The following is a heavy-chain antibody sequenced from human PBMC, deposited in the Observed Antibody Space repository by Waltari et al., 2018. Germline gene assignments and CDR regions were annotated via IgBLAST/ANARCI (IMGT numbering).Heavy chain of an antibody. D-gene: IGHD2-2*01. CDR1: GYSISSAYY. J-gene: IGHJ3*02. V-gene: IGHV4-38-2*01. CDR3: ARQLCSSTSCYPFDAFDI. CDR2: IHQSGST. Sequence: QVQLQESGPGLVKPSETLSLTCAVSGYSISSAYYWGWIRQPPGKGLEWIGSIHQSGSTDYNPSLKSRVTISADTSKNQFSLNLSSVTAADTAVYYCARQLCSSTSCYPFDAFDIWGQGTMVTVSS.